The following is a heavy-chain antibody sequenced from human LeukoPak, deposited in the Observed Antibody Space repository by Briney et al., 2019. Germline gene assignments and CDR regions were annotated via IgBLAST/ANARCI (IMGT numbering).Heavy chain of an antibody. V-gene: IGHV3-23*01. D-gene: IGHD5-24*01. CDR3: AKAPYLENMDV. J-gene: IGHJ6*04. CDR2: ISGSGGST. Sequence: GGSLRLSCAASGSTFTGYAMSWVRQAPGKGLEWVSAISGSGGSTYYADSVKGRFTISRDNSKNTLYLQMNSLRAEDTAVYYCAKAPYLENMDVWGKGTTVTVSS. CDR1: GSTFTGYA.